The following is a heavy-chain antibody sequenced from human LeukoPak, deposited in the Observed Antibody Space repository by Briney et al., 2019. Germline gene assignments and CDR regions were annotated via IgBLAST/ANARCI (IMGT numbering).Heavy chain of an antibody. CDR3: AKRLVVTTRADY. V-gene: IGHV3-66*04. Sequence: GGSLRLSCAASGFTVSSNYMSWVRQAPGKGLEWVSVIYSGGNTYYADSVKGRFTISRDDAKNSLYLQMNSLRAEDTAVYYCAKRLVVTTRADYWGQGTLVTVSS. CDR2: IYSGGNT. D-gene: IGHD3-22*01. J-gene: IGHJ4*02. CDR1: GFTVSSNY.